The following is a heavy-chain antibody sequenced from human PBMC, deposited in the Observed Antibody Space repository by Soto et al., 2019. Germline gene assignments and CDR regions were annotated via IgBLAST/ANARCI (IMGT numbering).Heavy chain of an antibody. D-gene: IGHD3-3*01. Sequence: SVKVSCKASGGTFSSYAISWVRQAPGQGLEWMGGIIPIFGSANYAQKFQGRVTMTRDASTSTAYMELSRLRSEDTAMYYCATQGPGATIFGVVPTTYYYYGMDVWGQGTTVTVSS. J-gene: IGHJ6*02. CDR2: IIPIFGSA. V-gene: IGHV1-69*05. CDR1: GGTFSSYA. CDR3: ATQGPGATIFGVVPTTYYYYGMDV.